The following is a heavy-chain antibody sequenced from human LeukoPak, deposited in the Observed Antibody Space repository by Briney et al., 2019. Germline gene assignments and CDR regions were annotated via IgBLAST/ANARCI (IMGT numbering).Heavy chain of an antibody. CDR3: AKDLWWEPYNWGAFDI. CDR1: GFIFSSYV. Sequence: PGGSLRLSCEASGFIFSSYVMGWVRQAPGKGLEWVSSISVGGGDTFASDAVKGRFTITRENSKNTLYLQMMGLRVEDTAVYFCAKDLWWEPYNWGAFDIWGQGTMVTVSS. J-gene: IGHJ3*02. V-gene: IGHV3-23*01. CDR2: ISVGGGDT. D-gene: IGHD1-1*01.